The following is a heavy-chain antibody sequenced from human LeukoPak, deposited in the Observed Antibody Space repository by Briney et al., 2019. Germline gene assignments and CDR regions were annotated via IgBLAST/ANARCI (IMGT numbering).Heavy chain of an antibody. V-gene: IGHV1-18*01. CDR2: ISAYNGNT. Sequence: ASVKVSCKASGYTFTSYGISWVRQAPGQGLEWMGWISAYNGNTNYAQKLQGIVTMSTDTSTSTAYMELRSLRSDDTAVYYCARLTTMIVAPLQHWGQGTLVTVSS. CDR3: ARLTTMIVAPLQH. CDR1: GYTFTSYG. D-gene: IGHD3-22*01. J-gene: IGHJ1*01.